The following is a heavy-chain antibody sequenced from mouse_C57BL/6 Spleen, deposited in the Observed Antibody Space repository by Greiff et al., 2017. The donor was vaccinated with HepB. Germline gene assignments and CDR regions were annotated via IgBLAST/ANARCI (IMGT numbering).Heavy chain of an antibody. CDR2: ISYDGSN. Sequence: EVKLMESGPGLVKPSQSLSLTCSVTGYSITSGYYWNWIRQFPGNKLEWMGYISYDGSNNYNPSLKNRISITRDTSKNQFFLKLNSVTTEDTATYYCARTFITTVAVDYWGQGTTLTVSS. CDR1: GYSITSGYY. J-gene: IGHJ2*01. V-gene: IGHV3-6*01. D-gene: IGHD1-1*01. CDR3: ARTFITTVAVDY.